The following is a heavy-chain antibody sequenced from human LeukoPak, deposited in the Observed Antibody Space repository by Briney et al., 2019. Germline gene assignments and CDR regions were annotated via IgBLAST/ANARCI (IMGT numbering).Heavy chain of an antibody. CDR2: IYHSGST. CDR1: GGSISSSNW. D-gene: IGHD1-14*01. V-gene: IGHV4-4*02. J-gene: IGHJ3*02. Sequence: SETLSLTCAVSGGSISSSNWWSWVRQPPGKGLEWIGEIYHSGSTNYNPSLKSRVTISVDKSKNQFSLKLSSVIAADTAVYYCARENTGVDAFDIWGQGTMVTVSS. CDR3: ARENTGVDAFDI.